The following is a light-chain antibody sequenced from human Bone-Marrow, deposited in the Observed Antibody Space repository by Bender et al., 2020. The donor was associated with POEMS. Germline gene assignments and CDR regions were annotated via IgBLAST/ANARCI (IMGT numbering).Light chain of an antibody. Sequence: SYDLTQPPSVSVSPGQTAKITCSADALPKQYAYWYQHKPGQAPILVIYKDTERPSGVPDRFSASKSDTSASLAISGVRSEDEAHYYCETWDDSLSAVVFGGGTKLTVL. CDR3: ETWDDSLSAVV. J-gene: IGLJ2*01. CDR1: ALPKQY. V-gene: IGLV3-25*02. CDR2: KDT.